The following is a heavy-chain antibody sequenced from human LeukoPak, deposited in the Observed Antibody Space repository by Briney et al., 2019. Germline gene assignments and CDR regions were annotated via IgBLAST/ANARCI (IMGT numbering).Heavy chain of an antibody. CDR3: AKVLDYGSGSGYYFDY. CDR2: ISGSGGST. J-gene: IGHJ4*02. D-gene: IGHD3-10*01. CDR1: GFAFSSYS. Sequence: GGSLRLSCAASGFAFSSYSMNWVRQAPGKGLEWVSAISGSGGSTYYADSVKGRFTISRDNSKNTLYLQMNSLRAEDTAVYYCAKVLDYGSGSGYYFDYWGQGTLVTVSS. V-gene: IGHV3-23*01.